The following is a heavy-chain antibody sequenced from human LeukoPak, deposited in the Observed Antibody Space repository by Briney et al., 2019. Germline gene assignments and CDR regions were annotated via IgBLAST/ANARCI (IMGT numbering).Heavy chain of an antibody. CDR1: GFTFSSYS. V-gene: IGHV3-21*01. Sequence: GGSLRLSCAASGFTFSSYSMNWVRQAPGKGLEWVSSISSSSSYIYYADSVKGLFTISRDNAKNSLYLQMNSLRAEDTAVYYCASGNSGSLDYWGQGTLVTVSS. CDR2: ISSSSSYI. J-gene: IGHJ4*02. D-gene: IGHD3-22*01. CDR3: ASGNSGSLDY.